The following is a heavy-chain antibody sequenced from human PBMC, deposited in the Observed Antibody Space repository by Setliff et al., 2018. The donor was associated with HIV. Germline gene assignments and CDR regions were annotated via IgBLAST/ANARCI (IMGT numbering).Heavy chain of an antibody. Sequence: PGESLKISCQGSGYSFTSYWIAWLRQMPGKGLEWMGIIYPGDSDTRYSPSFQGHVTISADKSISTAYLQWSSLKASDTAMYYCARHGQYGSGSYYNRPFDFWGQGTLVTVSS. V-gene: IGHV5-51*01. CDR1: GYSFTSYW. J-gene: IGHJ4*02. CDR3: ARHGQYGSGSYYNRPFDF. CDR2: IYPGDSDT. D-gene: IGHD3-10*01.